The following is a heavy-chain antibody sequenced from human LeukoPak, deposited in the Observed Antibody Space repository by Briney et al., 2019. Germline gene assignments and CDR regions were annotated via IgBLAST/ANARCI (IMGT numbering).Heavy chain of an antibody. CDR2: IIPILGIA. V-gene: IGHV1-69*04. Sequence: GASVKVSCKASGGTFSSYAISWVRQAPGQGLEWMGRIIPILGIANCAQKFQGRVTITADKSTSTAYMELSSMRSEDTAVYYCARDHIGLRGVIILPENWFDPWGQGTLVTVSS. D-gene: IGHD3-10*01. CDR1: GGTFSSYA. J-gene: IGHJ5*02. CDR3: ARDHIGLRGVIILPENWFDP.